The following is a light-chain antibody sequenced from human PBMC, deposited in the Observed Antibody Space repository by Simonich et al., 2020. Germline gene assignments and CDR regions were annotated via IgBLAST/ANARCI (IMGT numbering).Light chain of an antibody. Sequence: EIVLTQSPGTLSLSPGERATLSCRASQNVSSSYLAWYQQKPGQAPGLLIYGASSRATGIPDRFSGSGSGTEFTLTISRLEPEDFAVYYCQQYGSSPITFGQGTRLEIK. CDR2: GAS. J-gene: IGKJ5*01. V-gene: IGKV3-20*01. CDR3: QQYGSSPIT. CDR1: QNVSSSY.